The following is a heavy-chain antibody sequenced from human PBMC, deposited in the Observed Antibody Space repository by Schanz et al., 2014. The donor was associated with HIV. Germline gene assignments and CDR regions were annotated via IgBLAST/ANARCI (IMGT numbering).Heavy chain of an antibody. CDR1: GGSFSVYS. J-gene: IGHJ4*02. V-gene: IGHV4-34*01. CDR3: ARTPYYFDY. CDR2: INHSGTT. Sequence: QVQLQQWGAGLLKPSETLSLTCAVYGGSFSVYSWSWVRQPPGKGLQGIGKINHSGTTNYNPSLKRRDTISVDTSKNQFSLRLTSVTAADTAVYYCARTPYYFDYWGQGTLVTVSS.